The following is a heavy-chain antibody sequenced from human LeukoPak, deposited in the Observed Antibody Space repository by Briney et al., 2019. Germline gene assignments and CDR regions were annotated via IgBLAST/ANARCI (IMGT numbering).Heavy chain of an antibody. V-gene: IGHV3-30*03. CDR3: AGDDLGVLPGDAFDM. CDR1: GFTFNNYA. J-gene: IGHJ3*02. Sequence: GGSLRLSCAASGFTFNNYAMNWVRQAPGKGLEWVAVISYDGSNKYYADSVKGRFTISRDDAQNSVFLQMNSLRGEDTGLYYCAGDDLGVLPGDAFDMWGQGTMVTVSS. CDR2: ISYDGSNK. D-gene: IGHD3-3*01.